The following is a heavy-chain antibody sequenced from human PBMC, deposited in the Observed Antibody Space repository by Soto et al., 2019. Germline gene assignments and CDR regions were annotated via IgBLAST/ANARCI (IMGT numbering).Heavy chain of an antibody. CDR2: ISYDGSNK. V-gene: IGHV3-30*18. Sequence: QVQLVESGGGVVQPGRSLRLSCAASGFTFSSYGMHWVRQAPGKGLEWVAVISYDGSNKYYADSVKGRFTISRDNSKNTLYLQMSSLRAEDTAVYYCAKEGTVTTLIDDWYYYGMDVWGQGTTVTVCS. CDR3: AKEGTVTTLIDDWYYYGMDV. CDR1: GFTFSSYG. J-gene: IGHJ6*02. D-gene: IGHD1-7*01.